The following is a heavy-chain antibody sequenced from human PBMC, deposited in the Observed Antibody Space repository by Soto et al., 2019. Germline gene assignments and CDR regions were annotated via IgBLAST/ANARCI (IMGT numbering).Heavy chain of an antibody. J-gene: IGHJ6*02. CDR1: GYIFVHCG. D-gene: IGHD5-12*01. V-gene: IGHV1-18*01. Sequence: QVQLVQSGDEVRKPGSSVKVACKACGYIFVHCGIAWVRQARGRGLEWMGWISPYSGNTHYASKVQGRLTMTTDTSTSTAYMDLGSLTSDDTAVYYCAMVDNYATPTPQDVWGQGTTVTVSS. CDR3: AMVDNYATPTPQDV. CDR2: ISPYSGNT.